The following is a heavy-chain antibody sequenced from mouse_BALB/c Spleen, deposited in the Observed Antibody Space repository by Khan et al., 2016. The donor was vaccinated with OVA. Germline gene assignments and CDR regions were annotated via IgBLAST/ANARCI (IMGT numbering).Heavy chain of an antibody. CDR1: GYTFTNYW. V-gene: IGHV1-69*02. CDR3: AREGVEGSWFAY. J-gene: IGHJ3*01. Sequence: QVQLQQPGAELVRPGASVKLSCKASGYTFTNYWINWVKQRPGQGLEWIGNVYPSDSYTNYNQKFKDKATLTVDKSSSTAYMQLSSPTSDDSAVDYCAREGVEGSWFAYWGQGTLVTVSA. CDR2: VYPSDSYT.